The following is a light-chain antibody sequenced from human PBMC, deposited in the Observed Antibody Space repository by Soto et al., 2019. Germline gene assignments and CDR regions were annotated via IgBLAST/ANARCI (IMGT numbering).Light chain of an antibody. CDR3: SSYTTSNTRQIV. J-gene: IGLJ1*01. CDR1: SSDVCGYNY. Sequence: QSALTQPASVSGSPGQSITISCTGTSSDVCGYNYVSWYQQHPGKAPKFMIYDVSNRPSGVSNRLSGSKSGNTASLTISGLQAEDEADYYCSSYTTSNTRQIVFGTGTKVTV. V-gene: IGLV2-14*01. CDR2: DVS.